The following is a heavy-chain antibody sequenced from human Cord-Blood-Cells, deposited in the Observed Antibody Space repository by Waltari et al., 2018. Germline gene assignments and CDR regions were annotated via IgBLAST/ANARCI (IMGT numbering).Heavy chain of an antibody. CDR3: ARDERGDLNYYDSSGYD. CDR1: GYTFTGYY. Sequence: QVQLVQSGAEVKKPGASVKVSCKASGYTFTGYYMHWVRQAPGQGLEWMGWINPDSGGTNNAQKLQGRVTMTRDTSISTAYMELSRLRSDDTAVYYCARDERGDLNYYDSSGYDWGQGTLVTVSS. D-gene: IGHD3-22*01. J-gene: IGHJ4*02. V-gene: IGHV1-2*02. CDR2: INPDSGGT.